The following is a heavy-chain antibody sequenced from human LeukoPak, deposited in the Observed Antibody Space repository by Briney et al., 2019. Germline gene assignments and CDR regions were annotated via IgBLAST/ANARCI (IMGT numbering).Heavy chain of an antibody. CDR2: IYYSGST. D-gene: IGHD1-1*01. J-gene: IGHJ4*02. CDR1: GVSISSSNSY. V-gene: IGHV4-39*07. Sequence: SETLSLTCTVSGVSISSSNSYWGWIRQPPGKGLEWIGSIYYSGSTYYNPSLKSRVTISVDTSKNQFSLKLSSVTAADTAVYYCARDYGWNDLRDYWGQGTLVTVSS. CDR3: ARDYGWNDLRDY.